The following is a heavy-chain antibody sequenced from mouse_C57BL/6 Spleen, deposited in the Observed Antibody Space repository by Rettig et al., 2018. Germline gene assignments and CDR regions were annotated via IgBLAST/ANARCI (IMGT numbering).Heavy chain of an antibody. J-gene: IGHJ1*03. CDR3: AREDWDEGYFDV. CDR1: GFTFSDYY. CDR2: INYDGSST. Sequence: EVKLVESEGGLVQPGSSMKLSCTASGFTFSDYYMAWVRQVPEKGLEWVANINYDGSSTYYLDSLKSRFIISRDNAKNILYLQMSSLKSEDTATYYCAREDWDEGYFDVWGTGTTVT. D-gene: IGHD4-1*01. V-gene: IGHV5-16*01.